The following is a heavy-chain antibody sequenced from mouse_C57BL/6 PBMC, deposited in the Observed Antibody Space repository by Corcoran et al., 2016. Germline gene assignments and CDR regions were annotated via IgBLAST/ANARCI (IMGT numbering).Heavy chain of an antibody. V-gene: IGHV8-12*01. D-gene: IGHD4-1*01. CDR2: IYWDDDK. CDR1: GFSLSTSGMG. J-gene: IGHJ1*03. CDR3: ARRRGTGTGYFDV. Sequence: QVTLKESGPGILQSSQTLSLTCSFSGFSLSTSGMGVSWIRQPSGKGLEWLAHIYWDDDKRYNPSLQSRLTISKDTSRNQVFLKITSVDTADTATYYCARRRGTGTGYFDVWGTGTTVTVSS.